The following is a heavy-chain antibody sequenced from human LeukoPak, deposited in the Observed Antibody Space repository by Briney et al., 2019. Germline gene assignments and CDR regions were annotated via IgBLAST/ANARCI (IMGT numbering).Heavy chain of an antibody. D-gene: IGHD6-13*01. Sequence: PGGSLRLSCAASGFTFSSYGMHWVRQAPGKGLEWVAFIRYDGSNKYYADSVKGRFTISRDNSKNTLYLQMNSLRAEDTAVYYCAKGLPRRQQPGSNWGQGTLVTVSS. CDR3: AKGLPRRQQPGSN. J-gene: IGHJ4*02. V-gene: IGHV3-30*02. CDR2: IRYDGSNK. CDR1: GFTFSSYG.